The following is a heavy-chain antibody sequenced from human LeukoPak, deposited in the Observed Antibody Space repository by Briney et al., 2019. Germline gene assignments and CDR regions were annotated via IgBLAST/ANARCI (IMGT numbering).Heavy chain of an antibody. CDR2: IYYSGST. D-gene: IGHD3-22*01. J-gene: IGHJ4*02. CDR3: AKAQGYSSGYYLFDY. V-gene: IGHV4-59*01. CDR1: GGSISSYY. Sequence: TPSETLSLTCTVSGGSISSYYWSWIRQPPGKGLEWIGYIYYSGSTNYNPSLKSRVTISVDTSKNQFSLKLSSVTAADTAVYYCAKAQGYSSGYYLFDYWGQGTLVTVSS.